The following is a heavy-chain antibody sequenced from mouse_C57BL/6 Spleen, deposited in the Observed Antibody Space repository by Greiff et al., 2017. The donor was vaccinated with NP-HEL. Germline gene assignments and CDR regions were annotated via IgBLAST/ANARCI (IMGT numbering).Heavy chain of an antibody. J-gene: IGHJ4*01. CDR2: ISSGSSTI. Sequence: EVQGVESGGGLVKPGGSLKLSCAASGFTFSDYGMHWVRQAPEKGLEWVAYISSGSSTIYYADTVKGRFTISRDNAKNTLFLQMTSLRSEDTAMYYCARKYYYGSSHYAMDYWGQGTSVTVSS. CDR1: GFTFSDYG. V-gene: IGHV5-17*01. D-gene: IGHD1-1*01. CDR3: ARKYYYGSSHYAMDY.